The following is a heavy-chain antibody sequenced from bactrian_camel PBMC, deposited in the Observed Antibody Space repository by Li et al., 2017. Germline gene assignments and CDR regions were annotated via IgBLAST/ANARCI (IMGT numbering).Heavy chain of an antibody. CDR2: MPYDGSNT. CDR1: GFTFSRYR. Sequence: VQLVESGGGLVRPGGSLTLSCVASGFTFSRYRMYWVRQAPGKGLEWVSSMPYDGSNTYYVDSVKGRFTIARDNAKSTLYLQMNTLKPEDTAVYYCAAGGASVWPSFDGWGQGTQVTVSS. V-gene: IGHV3S6*01. D-gene: IGHD2*01. CDR3: AAGGASVWPSFDG. J-gene: IGHJ4*01.